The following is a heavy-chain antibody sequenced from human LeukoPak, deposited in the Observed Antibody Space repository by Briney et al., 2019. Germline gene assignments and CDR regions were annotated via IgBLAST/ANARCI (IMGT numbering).Heavy chain of an antibody. CDR2: IIDSGEST. J-gene: IGHJ6*02. CDR3: AKAMVRGEEYYYGMDV. V-gene: IGHV3-23*01. Sequence: GGSLRLSCAASGFTFSSYAMSWVRQAPGKGLEWVSGIIDSGESTYYANFAKGRFTISRDNSKNTLYLQMNSLRAEDTAVYYCAKAMVRGEEYYYGMDVWGQGTTVTVSS. CDR1: GFTFSSYA. D-gene: IGHD3-10*01.